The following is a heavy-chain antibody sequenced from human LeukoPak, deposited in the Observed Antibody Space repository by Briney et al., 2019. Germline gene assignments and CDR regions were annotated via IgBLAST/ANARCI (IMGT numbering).Heavy chain of an antibody. CDR1: GITFSSYA. CDR3: AKGHYYDSSGYYYVDY. V-gene: IGHV3-23*01. Sequence: PGGSLRLSCAASGITFSSYAMSWVRQAPGKGLEWVSAISGSGGSTYYADSVKGRFTISRDNSKNTLYLQMNSLRAEDTAVYYCAKGHYYDSSGYYYVDYWGQGTLVTVPS. CDR2: ISGSGGST. J-gene: IGHJ4*02. D-gene: IGHD3-22*01.